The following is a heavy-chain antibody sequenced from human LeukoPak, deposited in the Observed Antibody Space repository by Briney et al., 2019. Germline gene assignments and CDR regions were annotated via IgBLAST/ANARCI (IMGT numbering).Heavy chain of an antibody. J-gene: IGHJ4*02. D-gene: IGHD7-27*01. CDR3: ARDDKWGFDY. CDR2: IRGSGSGSGSGV. CDR1: GFTFSDYP. Sequence: GGSLRLSCAASGFTFSDYPMNWVRQAPGKGLEWISNIRGSGSGSGSGVYYADSVRGRFTISRDDAKNSLFLQMNSLRADVTAFYYCARDDKWGFDYWGQGALVTVSS. V-gene: IGHV3-48*04.